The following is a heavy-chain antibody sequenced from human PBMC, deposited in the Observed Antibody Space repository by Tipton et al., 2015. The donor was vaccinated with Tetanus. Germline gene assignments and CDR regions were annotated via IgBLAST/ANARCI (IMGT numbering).Heavy chain of an antibody. V-gene: IGHV4-31*03. Sequence: GLVKPSQTLSLTYTVSGGSISSGGYYWSWIRQHPGKGLEWIGDIYYSGSTYYNPSLKSRATLSVDPSKNQFSLKLNSMTAADTAVYYCARDQARGARGWNYFDYWGQGTLVTVSS. CDR3: ARDQARGARGWNYFDY. D-gene: IGHD1-26*01. CDR1: GGSISSGGYY. J-gene: IGHJ4*02. CDR2: IYYSGST.